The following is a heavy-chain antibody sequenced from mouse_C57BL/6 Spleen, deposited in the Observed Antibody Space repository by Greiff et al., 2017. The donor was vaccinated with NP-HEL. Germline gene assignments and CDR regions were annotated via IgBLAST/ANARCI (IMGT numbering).Heavy chain of an antibody. V-gene: IGHV1-55*01. Sequence: QVQLQQPGAELVKPGASVKMSCKASGYTFPSYWITWVKQRPGPGLEWIGDIYPGSGRPTYNEKLTSQATLPVDTSSSTAYRQLSSLTSHDSAVNYCASYYGSIPFDYWGQGTTLTVSS. CDR2: IYPGSGRP. CDR1: GYTFPSYW. J-gene: IGHJ2*01. D-gene: IGHD1-1*01. CDR3: ASYYGSIPFDY.